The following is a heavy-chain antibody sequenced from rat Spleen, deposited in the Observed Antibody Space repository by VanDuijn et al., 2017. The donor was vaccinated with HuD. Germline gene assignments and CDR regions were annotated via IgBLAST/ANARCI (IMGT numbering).Heavy chain of an antibody. CDR2: ISTGGGNT. CDR1: GFTFSNYY. Sequence: EVQLVESGGGLVQPGRSLKLSCAASGFTFSNYYMAWVRQAPTKGLEWVASISTGGGNTYYRDSVKGQFTISRDNAKTTLYLQMDSLRSEDTATYYCARPSYGYPFAYWGQGTLVTVSS. V-gene: IGHV5-25*01. CDR3: ARPSYGYPFAY. J-gene: IGHJ3*01. D-gene: IGHD1-7*01.